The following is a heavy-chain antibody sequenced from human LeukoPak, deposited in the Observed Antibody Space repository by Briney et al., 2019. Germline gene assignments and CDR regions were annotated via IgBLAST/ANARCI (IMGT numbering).Heavy chain of an antibody. V-gene: IGHV4-34*01. CDR3: ARVRLVRGVIIDP. CDR1: GGSFSGYY. J-gene: IGHJ5*02. Sequence: SETLSLTCAVYGGSFSGYYWSWIRQPPGKGLEWIGEINHSGSTNYNPSLKSRVTISVDTSKNQFSLKLSSVTAADTAVYYCARVRLVRGVIIDPWGQGTLVTVSS. CDR2: INHSGST. D-gene: IGHD3-10*01.